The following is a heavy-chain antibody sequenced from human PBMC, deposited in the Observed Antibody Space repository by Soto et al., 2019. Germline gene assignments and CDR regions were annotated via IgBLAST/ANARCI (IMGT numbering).Heavy chain of an antibody. CDR3: ARDQGTLSRIYYYGMDV. CDR2: INSDGSST. CDR1: GFTFSSYW. J-gene: IGHJ6*02. V-gene: IGHV3-74*01. Sequence: PGESLKISCAASGFTFSSYWMHWVRQAPGKGLVWVSRINSDGSSTSYADSVKGRFTISRANAKNTLYLQMNSLRGEDTALYYCARDQGTLSRIYYYGMDVWGQGTTVPVSS.